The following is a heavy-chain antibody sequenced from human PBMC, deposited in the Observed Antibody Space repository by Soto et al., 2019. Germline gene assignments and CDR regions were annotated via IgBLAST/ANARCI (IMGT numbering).Heavy chain of an antibody. CDR3: ARYDYGNYGGAFEI. J-gene: IGHJ3*02. Sequence: EVQLVESGGDLVQPGGSLRLSCAASGFTFSSYSMNWVRQAPGKGLEWVSFISTTSTPIYYADSVKGRFTISRDNVKNSLYLQMNSLRAEDRAVYYCARYDYGNYGGAFEIWGQGTVVTVSS. CDR1: GFTFSSYS. CDR2: ISTTSTPI. D-gene: IGHD4-17*01. V-gene: IGHV3-48*01.